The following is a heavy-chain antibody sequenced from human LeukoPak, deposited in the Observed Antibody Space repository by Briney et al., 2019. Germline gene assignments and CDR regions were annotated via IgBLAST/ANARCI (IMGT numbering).Heavy chain of an antibody. J-gene: IGHJ6*02. D-gene: IGHD2-2*02. CDR2: ISSSSSYI. CDR3: ARVLYGDYYYYGMDV. CDR1: GFTFSSYS. Sequence: GGSLRLSCAASGFTFSSYSMNWVRQAPGKGLEWVSSISSSSSYIYYADSVKGRSTISRDNAKNSLYLQMNSLRAEDTAVYYCARVLYGDYYYYGMDVWGQGTTVTVSS. V-gene: IGHV3-21*01.